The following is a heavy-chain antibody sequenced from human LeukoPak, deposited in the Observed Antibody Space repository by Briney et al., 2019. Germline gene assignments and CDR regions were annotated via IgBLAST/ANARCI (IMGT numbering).Heavy chain of an antibody. V-gene: IGHV4-61*02. J-gene: IGHJ5*02. CDR2: IYTSGST. CDR3: ARTNIGPAGSWFDP. CDR1: GGSISSGSYY. Sequence: SKTLSLTCTVSGGSISSGSYYWSWIRQPAGKGLEWIGRIYTSGSTNYNPSLKSRVTISVDTSKKQLSLQLSSVTAADTAVYYCARTNIGPAGSWFDPWGQGTLVTVSS. D-gene: IGHD6-13*01.